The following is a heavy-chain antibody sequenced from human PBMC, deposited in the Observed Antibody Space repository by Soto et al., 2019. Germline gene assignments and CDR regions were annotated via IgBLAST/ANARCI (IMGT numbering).Heavy chain of an antibody. CDR1: GFTFRSYG. J-gene: IGHJ5*02. V-gene: IGHV3-30*18. Sequence: QVQLMESGGGVVQPGRSLRLSCAASGFTFRSYGMHWVRQAPVKGLEWVALISYDGNNEYYADSVKGRFTISSDNSKNTRYLQMNSLRHEDRAVYYCAKGFEQYCDGSGSFFDPWGQGPLVTVSS. D-gene: IGHD3-10*01. CDR3: AKGFEQYCDGSGSFFDP. CDR2: ISYDGNNE.